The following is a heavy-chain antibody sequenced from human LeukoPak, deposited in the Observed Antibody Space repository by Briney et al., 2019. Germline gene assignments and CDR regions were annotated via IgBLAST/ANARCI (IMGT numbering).Heavy chain of an antibody. D-gene: IGHD6-13*01. CDR3: ARIAAAYYYYGMDV. V-gene: IGHV4-61*01. CDR1: GYSISSGYY. J-gene: IGHJ6*02. Sequence: SETLSLTCTVSGYSISSGYYWSWIRQPPGKGLEWIGYIYYSGSTNYNPSLKSRVTISVDTSKNQFSLKLSSVTAADTAVYYCARIAAAYYYYGMDVWGQGTTVTVSS. CDR2: IYYSGST.